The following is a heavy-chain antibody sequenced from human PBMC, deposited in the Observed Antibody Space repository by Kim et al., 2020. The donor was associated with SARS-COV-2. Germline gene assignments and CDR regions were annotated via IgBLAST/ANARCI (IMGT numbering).Heavy chain of an antibody. D-gene: IGHD2-2*01. CDR2: ISSSSSYI. J-gene: IGHJ3*02. CDR1: GFTFSSYS. V-gene: IGHV3-21*01. CDR3: ARAGYLSDAFDI. Sequence: GGSLRLSCAASGFTFSSYSMTWVRQAPGKGLEWVASISSSSSYIYYADSVKGRFTISRDNAKNSLYLQMNSLRAEDTAVYYCARAGYLSDAFDIWGQGTMVTVSS.